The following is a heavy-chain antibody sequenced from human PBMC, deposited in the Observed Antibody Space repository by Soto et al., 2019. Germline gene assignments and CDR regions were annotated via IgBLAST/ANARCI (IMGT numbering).Heavy chain of an antibody. CDR3: ERIPYYYDSSGYYYGGAFDI. D-gene: IGHD3-22*01. CDR2: IFSNDEK. Sequence: QVTLKESGPVLVKPTETLTLTCTVSGVSLSNARMGVSWIRQPPGKALEWLAHIFSNDEKSYSTSLKSRLTISKDTSKSQVVLTMTNMDPVDTATYYCERIPYYYDSSGYYYGGAFDIWGQGTMVTVSS. CDR1: GVSLSNARMG. V-gene: IGHV2-26*01. J-gene: IGHJ3*02.